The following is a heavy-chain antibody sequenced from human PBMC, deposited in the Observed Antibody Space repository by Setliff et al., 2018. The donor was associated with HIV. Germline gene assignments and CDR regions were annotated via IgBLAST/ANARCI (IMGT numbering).Heavy chain of an antibody. CDR3: ARLRLFSSALDY. J-gene: IGHJ4*02. D-gene: IGHD2-2*01. Sequence: GGSLRLSCAASGFSVSNYYMAWVRQAPGKGLEWVSTIYSDGTTYHADSVKGRFTLSRDNSKNTLFLQMNSLRPEDTAVFYCARLRLFSSALDYWGQGTLVTVS. CDR2: IYSDGTT. CDR1: GFSVSNYY. V-gene: IGHV3-66*02.